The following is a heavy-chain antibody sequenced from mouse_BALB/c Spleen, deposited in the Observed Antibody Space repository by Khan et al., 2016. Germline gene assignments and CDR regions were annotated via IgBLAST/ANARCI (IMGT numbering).Heavy chain of an antibody. CDR3: ARSRWDYFDY. CDR1: GYIFTTYL. J-gene: IGHJ2*01. Sequence: QVQLQQSAAELARPGASVKMSCKASGYIFTTYLMYWVKQRPGQGLEWIGHINPSSGYTEYNQKFKDKTTLTADKSSSTAYMQLRSLTSEDSAVYYCARSRWDYFDYWGQGTTLTVSS. V-gene: IGHV1-4*02. CDR2: INPSSGYT. D-gene: IGHD1-1*02.